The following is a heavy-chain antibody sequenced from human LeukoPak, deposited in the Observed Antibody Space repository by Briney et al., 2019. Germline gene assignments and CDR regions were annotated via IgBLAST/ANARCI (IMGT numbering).Heavy chain of an antibody. CDR2: TTPIFGSA. CDR3: AGALFHFDSSGYDMDGYDI. D-gene: IGHD3-22*01. CDR1: GGTFRNYA. V-gene: IGHV1-69*05. J-gene: IGHJ3*02. Sequence: SVKVSFKASGGTFRNYALSWVRQGPGKGLEWKGGTTPIFGSAEYVQNFQGRVTVTTDESTSTAYMEMSSLRSDDTAVYYCAGALFHFDSSGYDMDGYDIWGQGTMVTVSS.